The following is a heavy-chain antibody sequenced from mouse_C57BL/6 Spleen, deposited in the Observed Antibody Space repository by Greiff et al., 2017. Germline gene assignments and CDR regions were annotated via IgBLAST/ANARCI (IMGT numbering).Heavy chain of an antibody. CDR3: ARDRRFAY. CDR2: ISYDGSN. V-gene: IGHV3-6*01. J-gene: IGHJ3*01. Sequence: DVQLQESGPGLVKPSQSLSLTCSVTGYSITSGYYWNWIRQFPGNKLEWMGYISYDGSNNYNPSLNNRISINRDTSKNQFFLKLNSVTTEDTATYYCARDRRFAYWGQGTLVTVSA. CDR1: GYSITSGYY.